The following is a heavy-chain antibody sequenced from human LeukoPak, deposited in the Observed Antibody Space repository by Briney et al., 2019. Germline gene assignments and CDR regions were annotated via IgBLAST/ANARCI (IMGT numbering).Heavy chain of an antibody. V-gene: IGHV1-18*01. D-gene: IGHD2-8*01. CDR1: GYTFTTYG. CDR3: ARLEMVYAMGDY. CDR2: ISAYNGNT. J-gene: IGHJ4*02. Sequence: GASVKVSCKASGYTFTTYGISWVRQAPGQGLEWMGWISAYNGNTNYVQKLQGRVTMTTDTSTSTAYMELRSPRSDDTAVYYCARLEMVYAMGDYWGQGTLVTVSS.